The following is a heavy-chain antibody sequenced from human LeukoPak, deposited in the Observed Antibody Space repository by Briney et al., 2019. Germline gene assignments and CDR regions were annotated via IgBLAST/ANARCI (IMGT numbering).Heavy chain of an antibody. CDR3: ASSLSGGAADWFDP. CDR2: ISAYNGNT. J-gene: IGHJ5*02. CDR1: GYTFTSYG. V-gene: IGHV1-18*01. Sequence: ASVKVSCKASGYTFTSYGISWVRQAPGQGLEWMGWISAYNGNTNYAQKLQGRVTMTTDTSTSTAYMELRSLRSDDTAVYYCASSLSGGAADWFDPWGQGTLVTVSP. D-gene: IGHD6-13*01.